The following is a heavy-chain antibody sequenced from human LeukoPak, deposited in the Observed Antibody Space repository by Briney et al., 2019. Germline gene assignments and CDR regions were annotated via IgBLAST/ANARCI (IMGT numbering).Heavy chain of an antibody. CDR3: ARVLTGYYKNPLDV. J-gene: IGHJ6*04. Sequence: ASVKVSCKASGYTFTSYAMNWVRQAPGQGLEWMGWINTNTGNPTYAQGFTGRFVFSLDTSVSTAYLQISGLKAEDTAVYYCARVLTGYYKNPLDVWGNGTMVTVSS. CDR2: INTNTGNP. D-gene: IGHD3-9*01. CDR1: GYTFTSYA. V-gene: IGHV7-4-1*02.